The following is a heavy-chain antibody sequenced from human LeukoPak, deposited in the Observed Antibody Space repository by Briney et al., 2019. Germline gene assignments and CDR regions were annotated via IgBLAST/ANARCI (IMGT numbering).Heavy chain of an antibody. CDR2: IYHSGST. CDR1: GYSISSGYY. Sequence: SETLSLTRTVSGYSISSGYYWGWIRQPPGKGLEWIGSIYHSGSTYYNPSLKSRVTISVDTSKNQFSLKLSSVTAADTAVYYCAKSSYSIFDYWGQGTLVTVSS. V-gene: IGHV4-38-2*02. D-gene: IGHD5-18*01. J-gene: IGHJ4*02. CDR3: AKSSYSIFDY.